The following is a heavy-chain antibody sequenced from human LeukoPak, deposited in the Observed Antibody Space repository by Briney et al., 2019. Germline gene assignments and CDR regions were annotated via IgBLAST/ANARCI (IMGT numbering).Heavy chain of an antibody. CDR1: GFTFSTYS. V-gene: IGHV3-21*01. CDR2: ITSPVGRI. J-gene: IGHJ4*02. CDR3: ARDRCGGDCYSGY. D-gene: IGHD2-21*02. Sequence: NPGGSLRLSCAASGFTFSTYSMNWVRQAPGKGLEWVSSITSPVGRIYYADSLKGRITISRDNARSTLYLQMNSLRAEDTAVYYCARDRCGGDCYSGYWGQGTLVTVSS.